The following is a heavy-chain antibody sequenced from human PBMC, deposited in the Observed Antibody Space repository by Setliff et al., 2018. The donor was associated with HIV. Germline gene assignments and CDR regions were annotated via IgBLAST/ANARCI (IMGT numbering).Heavy chain of an antibody. J-gene: IGHJ5*02. CDR2: ISDSGRTI. CDR1: GFTFSDYT. CDR3: AKMGGTWFDH. Sequence: GGSLRLSCAASGFTFSDYTINWVRQAPGKGLEWLSYISDSGRTIYYAGSVKGRFTISRDNAKNSLYLQMNRLRAEDTAVYYCAKMGGTWFDHWGQGTLVTVSS. V-gene: IGHV3-48*04. D-gene: IGHD1-26*01.